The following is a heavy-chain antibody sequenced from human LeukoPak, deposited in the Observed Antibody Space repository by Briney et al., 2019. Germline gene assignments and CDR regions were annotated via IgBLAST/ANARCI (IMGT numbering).Heavy chain of an antibody. J-gene: IGHJ4*02. CDR1: GASISDYF. V-gene: IGHV4-30-4*01. Sequence: SETLSLTCSVSGASISDYFWTWIRQPPGKGLEWIGYIYSRGNTYYNPSLKSRITISLDTSKNQFSLRLTSVTAADTAVYYCARASYDGGSGWGHFDSWGQGTLITVSS. D-gene: IGHD6-19*01. CDR2: IYSRGNT. CDR3: ARASYDGGSGWGHFDS.